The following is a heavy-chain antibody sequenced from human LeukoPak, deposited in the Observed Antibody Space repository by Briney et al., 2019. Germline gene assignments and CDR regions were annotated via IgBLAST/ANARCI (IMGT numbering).Heavy chain of an antibody. Sequence: GGSLRLSCAASGFTFSSYAMSWVRQAPGKGLEWVSAISGSGGSTYYADSVKGRFTISRDNSKNTPYLQMNSLRAEDTAVYYCAKEKSSGLVLTEFDYWGQGTLVTVSS. D-gene: IGHD6-19*01. CDR1: GFTFSSYA. CDR3: AKEKSSGLVLTEFDY. J-gene: IGHJ4*02. V-gene: IGHV3-23*01. CDR2: ISGSGGST.